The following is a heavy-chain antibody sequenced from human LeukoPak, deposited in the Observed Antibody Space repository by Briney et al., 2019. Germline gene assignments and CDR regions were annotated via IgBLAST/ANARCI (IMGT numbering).Heavy chain of an antibody. D-gene: IGHD1-26*01. CDR2: ISCDGSNK. CDR1: GFTFSSYA. CDR3: ARDLSGNYYFDY. V-gene: IGHV3-30-3*01. J-gene: IGHJ4*02. Sequence: PGGSLRLSCAASGFTFSSYAMHWVRQAPGKGLEWVALISCDGSNKYYADSVKGRFTISRDNSKNTLYLQMNSLRPEDTAVYCCARDLSGNYYFDYWGQGTLVTVSS.